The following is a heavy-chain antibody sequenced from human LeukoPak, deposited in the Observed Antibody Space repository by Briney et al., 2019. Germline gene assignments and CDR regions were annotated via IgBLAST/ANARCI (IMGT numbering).Heavy chain of an antibody. V-gene: IGHV4-59*12. CDR3: ARGRSHYDSSGYPSRWFDP. D-gene: IGHD3-22*01. J-gene: IGHJ5*02. Sequence: SETLSLTCTVSGDSISTYYWSWVRQPPGKGLEWIGYIYYGGNTNYNPSLKSRVTISVDTSKNQFSLKLSSVTAADTAVYYCARGRSHYDSSGYPSRWFDPWGQGTLVTVSS. CDR2: IYYGGNT. CDR1: GDSISTYY.